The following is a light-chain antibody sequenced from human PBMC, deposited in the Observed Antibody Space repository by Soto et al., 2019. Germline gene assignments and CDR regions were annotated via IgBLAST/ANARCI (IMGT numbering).Light chain of an antibody. Sequence: ENVLTQSPGTLSLSPGERATLSCRASQSVSSSFLSWYQQKPGQSPRLLIYGASGRATGIPDRFSGSGSGTDFTLTISSLEPEDFAVYYCQQYGSAPRTFAQGTKVDIK. CDR3: QQYGSAPRT. CDR1: QSVSSSF. J-gene: IGKJ1*01. CDR2: GAS. V-gene: IGKV3-20*01.